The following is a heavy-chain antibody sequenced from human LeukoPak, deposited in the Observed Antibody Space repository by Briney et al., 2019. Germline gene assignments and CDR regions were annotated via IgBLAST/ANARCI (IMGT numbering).Heavy chain of an antibody. CDR3: SRAREYYDILTGYSSYYFDY. Sequence: GGSLRLSCTASGFTVSSNYMSWVRQAPGKGLEWVSVIYSGGSTYYADSVKGRFTISRDSTKNTLYLQMNSLRAEDTAVYYCSRAREYYDILTGYSSYYFDYWGQGTLVTVSS. J-gene: IGHJ4*02. D-gene: IGHD3-9*01. V-gene: IGHV3-53*01. CDR1: GFTVSSNY. CDR2: IYSGGST.